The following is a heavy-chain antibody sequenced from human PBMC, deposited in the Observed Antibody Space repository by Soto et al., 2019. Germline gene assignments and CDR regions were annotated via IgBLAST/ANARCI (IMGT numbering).Heavy chain of an antibody. CDR2: IYYSGST. D-gene: IGHD3-10*01. Sequence: QVQLQESGPGLVKPSQTLSLTCTVSGGSISSGGYYWSWIRQHPGKGLEWIGYIYYSGSTYYNPSPKSLVTISVDTSKNPFSLKLSSVTAADTAVYYGARGYGSGSYYKRSWFDPWGQGTLVTVSS. V-gene: IGHV4-31*01. CDR3: ARGYGSGSYYKRSWFDP. CDR1: GGSISSGGYY. J-gene: IGHJ5*02.